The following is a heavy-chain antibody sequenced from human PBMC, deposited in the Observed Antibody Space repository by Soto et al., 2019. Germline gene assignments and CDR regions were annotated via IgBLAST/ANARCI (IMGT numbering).Heavy chain of an antibody. CDR1: GGSISSGGYS. V-gene: IGHV4-30-2*01. D-gene: IGHD3-16*01. CDR3: ARTRTDYDYVWGSYDKLGWFDP. J-gene: IGHJ5*02. CDR2: IYHSGST. Sequence: PSETLSLTCAVSGGSISSGGYSWSWIRQPPGKGLEWIGYIYHSGSTYYNPSLKSRVTISVDRSKNQFSLKLSSVTAADTAVYYCARTRTDYDYVWGSYDKLGWFDPWGQGTLVTVSS.